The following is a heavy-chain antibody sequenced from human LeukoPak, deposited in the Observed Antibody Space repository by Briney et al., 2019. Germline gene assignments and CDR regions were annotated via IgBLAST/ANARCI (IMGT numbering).Heavy chain of an antibody. Sequence: PGGSLRLSCAASGFTFSSAWMSWVRQAPGKGLEWVAVISYDGSNKYYADSVKGRFTISRDNSKNTLYLQMNSLRAEDTAVYYCAKDGADYYDSSGYHWGQGTLVTVSS. CDR2: ISYDGSNK. D-gene: IGHD3-22*01. V-gene: IGHV3-30*18. J-gene: IGHJ5*02. CDR3: AKDGADYYDSSGYH. CDR1: GFTFSSAW.